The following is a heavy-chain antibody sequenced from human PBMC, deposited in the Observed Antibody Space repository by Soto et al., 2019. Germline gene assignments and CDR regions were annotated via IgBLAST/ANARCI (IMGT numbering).Heavy chain of an antibody. Sequence: EVQLLESGGGLVQPGGSLRLSCAASGFTFSSYAMSWVRQAPGKGLEWVSAISGSGGSTYYADSVKGRFTISRDNSKNTLYLQMSSLRAEDTAVYYCAKEKRYCSGGSCYSGWFDPWGQGTLVTVSS. CDR3: AKEKRYCSGGSCYSGWFDP. V-gene: IGHV3-23*01. CDR2: ISGSGGST. J-gene: IGHJ5*02. D-gene: IGHD2-15*01. CDR1: GFTFSSYA.